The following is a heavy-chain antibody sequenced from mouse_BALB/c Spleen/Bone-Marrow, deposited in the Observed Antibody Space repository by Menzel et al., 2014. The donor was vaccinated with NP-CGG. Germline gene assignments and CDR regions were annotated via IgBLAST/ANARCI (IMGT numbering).Heavy chain of an antibody. V-gene: IGHV5-6*02. Sequence: EVKLEESGGDLVKPGGSLKLSCAASGFTFSSYGMSWVRQTPDKRLEWVATISSGGSYTYYPDSVKGRFTISRDNAKNTLYLQMSSLKSEDTAVYYCASGNYYAMDYWGQGTSVTVSS. J-gene: IGHJ4*01. D-gene: IGHD1-1*01. CDR2: ISSGGSYT. CDR3: ASGNYYAMDY. CDR1: GFTFSSYG.